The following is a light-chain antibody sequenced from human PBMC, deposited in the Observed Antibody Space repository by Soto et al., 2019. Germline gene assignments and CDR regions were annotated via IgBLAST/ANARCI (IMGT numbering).Light chain of an antibody. CDR2: DAS. Sequence: EIVMTQSPATLSVSPGEGATLSCRASQSVGSNLAWYQQKAGQAPRLLVYDASTRATGIPARFSGSGSGTEFTLTISGLQSEDVAFYHCQQYNSWPRTFGQGTEVEVK. CDR3: QQYNSWPRT. V-gene: IGKV3-15*01. CDR1: QSVGSN. J-gene: IGKJ1*01.